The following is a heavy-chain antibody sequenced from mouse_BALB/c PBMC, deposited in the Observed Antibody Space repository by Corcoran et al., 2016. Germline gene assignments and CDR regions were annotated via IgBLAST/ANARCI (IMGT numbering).Heavy chain of an antibody. D-gene: IGHD1-1*01. CDR3: ARRAYYGSSHRYFDV. CDR1: GFSLSTSGMS. CDR2: IWWNDDK. Sequence: QVTLKEAGPGILQPSQTLSLTCSFSGFSLSTSGMSVVWIRQPSGKGLEWLAHIWWNDDKYDNPALKSRLTISKDTSSNQVFLKVASVVTADTATYYCARRAYYGSSHRYFDVCGAGTTVTVSS. V-gene: IGHV8-8*01. J-gene: IGHJ1*01.